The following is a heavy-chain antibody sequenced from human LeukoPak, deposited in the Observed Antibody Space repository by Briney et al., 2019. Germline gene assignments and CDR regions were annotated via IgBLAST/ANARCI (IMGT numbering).Heavy chain of an antibody. J-gene: IGHJ4*02. CDR1: GFTFSSYA. D-gene: IGHD4-23*01. V-gene: IGHV3-23*01. Sequence: GGSLRLSCAASGFTFSSYAMSWVRQGPGKGLEWVSSITGGGGTTYYADSVRGRFTFSRDNSENTLYLQMNSLRAEDTATYYCAKVNSFKIGWKSPIDSWGQGTLVTVSS. CDR2: ITGGGGTT. CDR3: AKVNSFKIGWKSPIDS.